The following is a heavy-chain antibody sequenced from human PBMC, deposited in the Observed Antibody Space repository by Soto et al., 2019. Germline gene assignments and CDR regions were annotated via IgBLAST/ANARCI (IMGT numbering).Heavy chain of an antibody. Sequence: PSETLSLTCAVYGGSFSGYYWSWIRQPPGKGLEWIGEINHSGSTNYNPSLKSRVTISVDTSKNQFSLKLSSVTAADTAVYYCARVHDYSNWAPPRRKSYYFDYWGQGTLVTVSS. CDR3: ARVHDYSNWAPPRRKSYYFDY. V-gene: IGHV4-34*01. J-gene: IGHJ4*02. D-gene: IGHD4-4*01. CDR2: INHSGST. CDR1: GGSFSGYY.